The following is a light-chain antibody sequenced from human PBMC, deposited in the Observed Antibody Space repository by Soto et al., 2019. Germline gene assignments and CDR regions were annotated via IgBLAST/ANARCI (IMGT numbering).Light chain of an antibody. J-gene: IGKJ1*01. Sequence: DILLTQSPSTLSASVGDRVTISCRASQSINKWLAWYQHKPGKAPNLLIYEVSTLHSGVPSRFSGSGSGTEFTLTISGLQPDDFATYYCLQFNTFPWTFGQGTKVDIK. CDR2: EVS. V-gene: IGKV1-5*03. CDR1: QSINKW. CDR3: LQFNTFPWT.